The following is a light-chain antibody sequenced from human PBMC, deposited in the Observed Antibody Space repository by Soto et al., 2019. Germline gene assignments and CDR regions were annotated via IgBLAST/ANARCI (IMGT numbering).Light chain of an antibody. J-gene: IGKJ1*01. Sequence: EIVLTQSPGTLALSPGERATLSCRASQSVSSTYLAWYQQQPGQAPRLLMYGASNRATGIPDRFSGSGSGTDFTLTISRLEPEDLAVYYCQQYGSSSCTCGQGTKVEIK. CDR2: GAS. CDR3: QQYGSSSCT. CDR1: QSVSSTY. V-gene: IGKV3-20*01.